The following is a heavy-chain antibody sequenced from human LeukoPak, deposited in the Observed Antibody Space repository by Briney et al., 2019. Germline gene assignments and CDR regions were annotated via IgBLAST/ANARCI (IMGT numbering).Heavy chain of an antibody. CDR1: ASSLSSYE. Sequence: LRLSCAATASSLSSYEMNWVRQASKKRLEWVSYISSSGSTIYYADSVKGRFTISRDNAKNSLYLQMNSLRAEDTAVYYCARLERELLGYYYYYMDVWGKGTTVTVSS. CDR3: ARLERELLGYYYYYMDV. J-gene: IGHJ6*03. D-gene: IGHD1-1*01. CDR2: ISSSGSTI. V-gene: IGHV3-48*03.